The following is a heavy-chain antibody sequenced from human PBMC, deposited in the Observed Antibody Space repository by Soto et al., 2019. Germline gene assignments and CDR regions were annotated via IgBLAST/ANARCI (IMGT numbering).Heavy chain of an antibody. Sequence: SETLSLTCTVSGGSISSGGYYWSWIRQHPGKGLEWIGYIYYSGSTNYKPSLKSRVTISVDTSKNQFSLKLSSVTAADTAVYYCARDWALKEGTTRWVNAYWGLGTLVTVSS. D-gene: IGHD1-7*01. CDR3: ARDWALKEGTTRWVNAY. J-gene: IGHJ4*01. CDR1: GGSISSGGYY. V-gene: IGHV4-31*03. CDR2: IYYSGST.